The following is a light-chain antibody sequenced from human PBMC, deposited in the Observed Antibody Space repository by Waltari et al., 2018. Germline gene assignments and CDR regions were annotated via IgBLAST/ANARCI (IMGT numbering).Light chain of an antibody. J-gene: IGKJ4*02. CDR1: QSVSSY. CDR3: QHRSSWPLT. CDR2: DAF. V-gene: IGKV3-11*01. Sequence: EIGSTQSPATMSLSPGERAALSGRASQSVSSYLAWYQQKPGQAPRLRIYDAFNRATGIPARFSGSGSGTDFTLTITSLEPEDSAVYYCQHRSSWPLTFGGGTKVEI.